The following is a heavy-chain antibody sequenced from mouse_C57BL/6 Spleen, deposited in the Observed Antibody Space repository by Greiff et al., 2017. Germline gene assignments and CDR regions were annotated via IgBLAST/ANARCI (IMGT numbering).Heavy chain of an antibody. CDR2: ISSGGDYI. V-gene: IGHV5-9-1*02. CDR1: GFTFSSYA. CDR3: TRDYGGEAWFAY. J-gene: IGHJ3*01. D-gene: IGHD1-2*01. Sequence: EVKLMESGEGLVKPGGSLKLSCAASGFTFSSYAMSWVRQTPEKRLEWVAYISSGGDYIYYADTVKGRFTISRDNARNTLYLQMSSLKSEDTAMYYCTRDYGGEAWFAYWGQGTLVTVSA.